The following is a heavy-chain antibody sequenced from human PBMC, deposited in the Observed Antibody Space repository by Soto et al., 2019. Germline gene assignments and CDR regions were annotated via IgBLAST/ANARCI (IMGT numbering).Heavy chain of an antibody. CDR3: EKGSLLRNFDY. CDR2: ISGSGGST. D-gene: IGHD3-9*01. V-gene: IGHV3-23*01. Sequence: SGGSLRLSCAASVFTFSSYAMSWVRQAPGKGLEWVSAISGSGGSTYYADSVKGRFTISRDNSKNTLYLQMNSLRAEDTAVYYCEKGSLLRNFDYWGQGTLVTVSS. CDR1: VFTFSSYA. J-gene: IGHJ4*02.